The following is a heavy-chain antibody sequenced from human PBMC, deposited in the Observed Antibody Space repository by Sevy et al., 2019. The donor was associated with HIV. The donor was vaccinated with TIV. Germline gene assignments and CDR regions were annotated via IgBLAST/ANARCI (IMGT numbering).Heavy chain of an antibody. CDR1: GFTFNTYW. V-gene: IGHV3-7*01. J-gene: IGHJ4*02. CDR2: IKKDGSEK. D-gene: IGHD6-19*01. Sequence: GGSLRLSCAASGFTFNTYWMTWVRQAPGKGLEWVANIKKDGSEKYYVDSVKGRFTLSRDNAKNSLYLQMNSLRAEDTGVYYCARVAVGTWLSHYYFDYWGQGALVTVSS. CDR3: ARVAVGTWLSHYYFDY.